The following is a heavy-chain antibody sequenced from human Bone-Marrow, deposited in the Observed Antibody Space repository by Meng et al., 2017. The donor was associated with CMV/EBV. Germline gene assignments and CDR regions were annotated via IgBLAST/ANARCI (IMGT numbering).Heavy chain of an antibody. CDR1: GYTFTSYG. Sequence: ASVKVSCKASGYTFTSYGISWVRQAPGQGLEWMGWISAYNGNTNYAQKLQGRVTMTTDTSTSTAYMELRSLRSEDTAVYYYATHHCSSTSCYLDRGYYFDYWGQGTLVTVSS. J-gene: IGHJ4*02. D-gene: IGHD2-2*01. V-gene: IGHV1-18*01. CDR2: ISAYNGNT. CDR3: ATHHCSSTSCYLDRGYYFDY.